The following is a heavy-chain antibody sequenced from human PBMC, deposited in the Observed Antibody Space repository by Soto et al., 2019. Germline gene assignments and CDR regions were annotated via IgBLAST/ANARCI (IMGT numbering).Heavy chain of an antibody. CDR3: ARGEGLLFDY. V-gene: IGHV3-30-3*01. Sequence: QVQLVESGGGVVQPGRSLRLSCAASGFTFSSYAMHWVRQAPGKGLEWVAVISYDGSNKYYEDSVMGRFTISRDNSKNTLYLQMNSLRAGDTAVYYCARGEGLLFDYGGQGTLVTVSS. J-gene: IGHJ4*02. CDR2: ISYDGSNK. CDR1: GFTFSSYA. D-gene: IGHD1-26*01.